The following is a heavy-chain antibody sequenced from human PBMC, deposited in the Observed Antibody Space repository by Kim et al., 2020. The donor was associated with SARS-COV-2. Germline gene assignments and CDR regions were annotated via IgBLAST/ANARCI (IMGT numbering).Heavy chain of an antibody. CDR2: LWDDGTHA. Sequence: GGSLRLSCAASGFTFDTYGMHWVRQAPGKGLEWVANLWDDGTHAQYAESVKGRFTVSRDNSRNTLYLEMNGLRGEDTAIYYCAKATGSYDGTFQIWGQGTVVIVST. CDR3: AKATGSYDGTFQI. J-gene: IGHJ3*02. V-gene: IGHV3-33*06. D-gene: IGHD3-10*01. CDR1: GFTFDTYG.